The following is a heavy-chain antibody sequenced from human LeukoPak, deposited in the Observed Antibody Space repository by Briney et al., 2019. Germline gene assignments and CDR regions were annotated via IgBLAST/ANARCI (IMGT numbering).Heavy chain of an antibody. J-gene: IGHJ6*03. D-gene: IGHD3-3*01. CDR3: AQADFWSGYHDHMDV. Sequence: GGSLRLSCAASGFTFSSYSMNWVRQAPGKGLEWVSSISSSSSYIYYADSVKGRFTISRDNAKNSLYLQMNSLRAEDTAVYYCAQADFWSGYHDHMDVWGKGTTVTVSS. CDR1: GFTFSSYS. CDR2: ISSSSSYI. V-gene: IGHV3-21*01.